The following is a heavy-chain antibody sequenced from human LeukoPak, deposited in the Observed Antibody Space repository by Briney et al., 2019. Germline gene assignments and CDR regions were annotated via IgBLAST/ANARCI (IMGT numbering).Heavy chain of an antibody. CDR3: ARSVGDFWSGYYRVFDY. J-gene: IGHJ4*02. CDR2: IYHSGST. D-gene: IGHD3-3*01. Sequence: PSQTLSPTCTVSGGSISSGSYYWGWIRQPPGKGLEWIGSIYHSGSTYYNPSLKSRVTISVDTSKNQFSLKLSSVTAADTAVYYCARSVGDFWSGYYRVFDYWGQGTLVTVSS. CDR1: GGSISSGSYY. V-gene: IGHV4-39*07.